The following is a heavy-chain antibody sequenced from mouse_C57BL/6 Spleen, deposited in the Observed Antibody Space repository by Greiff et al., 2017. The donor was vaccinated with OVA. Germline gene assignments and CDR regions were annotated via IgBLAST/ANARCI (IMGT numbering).Heavy chain of an antibody. D-gene: IGHD1-1*01. CDR2: INPNNGGT. V-gene: IGHV1-26*01. CDR1: GYTFTDYY. J-gene: IGHJ4*01. Sequence: EVQLQQSGPELVKPGASVKISCKASGYTFTDYYMNWVKQSHGKSLEWIGDINPNNGGTSYNQKFKGKATLTVDKSSSTAYMELRSLTSEDSAVYYCASDYYGSSPYYAMDYWGQGTSVTVSS. CDR3: ASDYYGSSPYYAMDY.